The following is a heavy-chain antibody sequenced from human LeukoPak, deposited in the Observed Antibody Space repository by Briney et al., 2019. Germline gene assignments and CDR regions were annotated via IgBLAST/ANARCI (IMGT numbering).Heavy chain of an antibody. CDR2: IIPIFGTA. V-gene: IGHV1-69*13. CDR3: ARGLEWLTRRHTWFDP. D-gene: IGHD3-3*01. J-gene: IGHJ5*02. CDR1: GGTFSSNT. Sequence: SVKVSCKASGGTFSSNTISWVRQAPGQGLECMGGIIPIFGTADYAQKFQGRVTITADESTSTAYMELRSLRSDDTAVYYCARGLEWLTRRHTWFDPWGQGTLVTVSS.